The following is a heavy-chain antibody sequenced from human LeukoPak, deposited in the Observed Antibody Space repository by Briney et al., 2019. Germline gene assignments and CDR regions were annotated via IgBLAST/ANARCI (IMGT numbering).Heavy chain of an antibody. CDR2: IYYTGST. Sequence: SETLSLTCAVYGGSFSGYYWSWIRQPPGKGLEWIGYIYYTGSTYYNPSLKSRVTISVDTSKNQFSLKLSSVTAADTAVYYCARDPHGGGLGDGFDIWGQGTMVTVSS. D-gene: IGHD3-16*01. J-gene: IGHJ3*02. CDR1: GGSFSGYY. V-gene: IGHV4-30-4*01. CDR3: ARDPHGGGLGDGFDI.